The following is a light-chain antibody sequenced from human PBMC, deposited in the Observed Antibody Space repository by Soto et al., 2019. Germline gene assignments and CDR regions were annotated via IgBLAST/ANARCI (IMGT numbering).Light chain of an antibody. Sequence: QSVLAQPASVSGSPGQSITISCTGTSSDVGGYNYVSWYQQHPGKAPKLIIYEVSYRPSGDSNRFSGSKSGNTASLTISGLQAEDEADYYCSSYTSSSTDVFGTGTKVTVL. CDR2: EVS. CDR1: SSDVGGYNY. J-gene: IGLJ1*01. CDR3: SSYTSSSTDV. V-gene: IGLV2-14*01.